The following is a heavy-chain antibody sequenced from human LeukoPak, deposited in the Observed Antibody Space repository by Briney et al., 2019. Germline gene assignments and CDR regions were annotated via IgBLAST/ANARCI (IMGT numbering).Heavy chain of an antibody. CDR2: IYYSGST. V-gene: IGHV4-31*03. J-gene: IGHJ4*02. Sequence: NASETLSLTCTVSGGSISSGGYYWSWIRQHPGKGLEWIGYIYYSGSTYYNPSLKSRVTISVDTSKNQFSLKLSSVTAADTAVYYCARVPAAIGDFDYWGQGTLVTVSS. D-gene: IGHD2-2*02. CDR1: GGSISSGGYY. CDR3: ARVPAAIGDFDY.